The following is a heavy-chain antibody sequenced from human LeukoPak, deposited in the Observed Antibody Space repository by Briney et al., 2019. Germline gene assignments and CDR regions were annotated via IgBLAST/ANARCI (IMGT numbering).Heavy chain of an antibody. CDR1: GGSINSGNYY. Sequence: SETLSLTCTVSGGSINSGNYYWGWIRQPPGKGLEWIGNIYYSGSPYYNPSLKSRVTISLDMSKNHFSLKLSSVTAADTAVYYCARVDYYGSGTYRAFDYWGQGTLVTVSS. CDR3: ARVDYYGSGTYRAFDY. J-gene: IGHJ4*02. CDR2: IYYSGSP. D-gene: IGHD3-10*01. V-gene: IGHV4-39*07.